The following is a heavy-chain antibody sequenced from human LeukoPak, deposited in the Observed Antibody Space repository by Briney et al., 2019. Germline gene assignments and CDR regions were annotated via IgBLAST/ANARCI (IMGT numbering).Heavy chain of an antibody. CDR3: ARGPRVVAATPTDY. D-gene: IGHD2-15*01. CDR1: GYTFTSYG. CDR2: ISAYNGNT. V-gene: IGHV1-18*01. J-gene: IGHJ4*02. Sequence: ASVRVSCKASGYTFTSYGISWVRQAPGQGLEWMGWISAYNGNTNYAQKLQGRVTMTTDTSTSTAYMELRSLRSDDTAVYYCARGPRVVAATPTDYWGQGTLVTVSS.